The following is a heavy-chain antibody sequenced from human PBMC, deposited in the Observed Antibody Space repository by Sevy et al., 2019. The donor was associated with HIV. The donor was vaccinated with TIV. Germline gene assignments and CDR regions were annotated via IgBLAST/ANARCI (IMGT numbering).Heavy chain of an antibody. Sequence: GGSLRLSCTTSGFIFSNAWMNWVRQAPGKGLEWVGRIKSKYDGGTTDYAAPVKGRCTVLRDDSKNTVYLQMNSLKAADTAIYYSATGRYYFDYWGQGTLVTVSS. CDR1: GFIFSNAW. D-gene: IGHD3-16*02. CDR2: IKSKYDGGTT. V-gene: IGHV3-15*07. CDR3: ATGRYYFDY. J-gene: IGHJ4*02.